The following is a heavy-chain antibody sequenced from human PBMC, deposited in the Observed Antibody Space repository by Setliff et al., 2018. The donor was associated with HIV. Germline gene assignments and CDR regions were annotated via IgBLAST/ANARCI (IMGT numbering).Heavy chain of an antibody. CDR2: INHSGST. V-gene: IGHV4-34*01. CDR3: ARHGYSSDLRISYCDS. D-gene: IGHD5-18*01. J-gene: IGHJ4*02. Sequence: SETLSLTCAVFGGSFSGYYWSWIRQPPGKGLEWIGEINHSGSTDYNPSLKSRVTISVDTSKNQFSLKLRSVTAADTAVYYCARHGYSSDLRISYCDSWGQGSLVTVSS. CDR1: GGSFSGYY.